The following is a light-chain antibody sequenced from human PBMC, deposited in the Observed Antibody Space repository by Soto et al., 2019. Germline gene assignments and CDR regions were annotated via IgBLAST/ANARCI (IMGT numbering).Light chain of an antibody. CDR1: QSVSSSY. V-gene: IGKV3-20*01. J-gene: IGKJ1*01. CDR3: QQHGSSPT. CDR2: GAS. Sequence: EIVLTQSPVTLSLSPGERAALSCRANQSVSSSYLAWYQQKPGQAPRLLIYGASSRATGIPDRFSGSGSGTDFTLTISRLEPEDFVVYYCQQHGSSPTFGQGTKVDIK.